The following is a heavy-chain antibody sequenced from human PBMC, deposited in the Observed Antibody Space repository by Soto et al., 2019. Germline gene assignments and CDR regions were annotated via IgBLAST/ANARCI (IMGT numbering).Heavy chain of an antibody. D-gene: IGHD5-12*01. CDR2: ISAYNGNT. V-gene: IGHV1-18*01. CDR3: AGTGYDKLHLDY. CDR1: GYTVTSYG. J-gene: IGHJ4*02. Sequence: ASVKVSCKASGYTVTSYGISRVRQAPGQGLEWMGWISAYNGNTNYAQKLQGRVTMTTDTSTSTAYMELRSLRSDDTAVYYCAGTGYDKLHLDYWGQGTLVTVSS.